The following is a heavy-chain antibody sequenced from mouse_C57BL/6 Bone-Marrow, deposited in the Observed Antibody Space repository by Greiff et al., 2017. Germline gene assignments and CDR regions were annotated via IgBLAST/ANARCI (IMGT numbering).Heavy chain of an antibody. CDR2: IYPRSGNT. V-gene: IGHV1-81*01. CDR1: GYTFTSYG. J-gene: IGHJ3*01. D-gene: IGHD1-1*01. Sequence: QVQLQQSGAELARPGASVKLSCKASGYTFTSYGISWVKQRTGQGLEWIGEIYPRSGNTYYNEKFKGKATLTADKSSSTAYMGLRSLTSEDSSVYFCADSIYYYGFAYWGQGTLVTVSA. CDR3: ADSIYYYGFAY.